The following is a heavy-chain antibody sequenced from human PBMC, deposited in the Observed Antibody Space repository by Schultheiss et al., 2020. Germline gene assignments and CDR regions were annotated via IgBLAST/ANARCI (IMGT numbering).Heavy chain of an antibody. CDR1: GDSVFTYSGA. J-gene: IGHJ5*02. CDR2: KYYRSKWYT. V-gene: IGHV6-1*01. Sequence: SQTLSLTCAISGDSVFTYSGAWNWIRQSPSRGLEWLGRKYYRSKWYTAYAASVKSRITIDADTSKNQISLQLDSVTPEDTAVYYCAREGVNYFDPWGQGTLVTVSS. CDR3: AREGVNYFDP.